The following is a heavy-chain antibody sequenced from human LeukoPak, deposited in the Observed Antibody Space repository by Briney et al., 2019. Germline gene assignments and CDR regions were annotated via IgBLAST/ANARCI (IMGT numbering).Heavy chain of an antibody. CDR2: INHSGST. Sequence: KPSETLSLTCAVYGGSFSGYYWSWIRQPPGKGLEWIGEINHSGSTNYNPSLKSRVTISVDTSKNQFSLKLSSVTAADTAVYYCARCPALPVKNAFDIWGQGTMVTVSS. V-gene: IGHV4-34*01. CDR1: GGSFSGYY. CDR3: ARCPALPVKNAFDI. J-gene: IGHJ3*02. D-gene: IGHD2-2*01.